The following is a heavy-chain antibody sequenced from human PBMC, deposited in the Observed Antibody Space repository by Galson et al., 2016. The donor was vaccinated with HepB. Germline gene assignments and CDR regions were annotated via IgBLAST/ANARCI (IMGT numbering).Heavy chain of an antibody. J-gene: IGHJ4*02. Sequence: SLRLSCAASGFTFSRFWMSWVRQAPGKGLEWVASIKQDVSEIYYLDSVEGRFTISRDNARNSLFLQMNSLRAQDTAVYYCVRLSYYDTSGLNFDYWGQGTLVTVSS. CDR2: IKQDVSEI. D-gene: IGHD3-22*01. V-gene: IGHV3-7*03. CDR3: VRLSYYDTSGLNFDY. CDR1: GFTFSRFW.